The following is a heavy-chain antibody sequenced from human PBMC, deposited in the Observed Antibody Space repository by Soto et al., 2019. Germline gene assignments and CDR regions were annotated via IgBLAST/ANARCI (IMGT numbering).Heavy chain of an antibody. V-gene: IGHV1-2*02. Sequence: ASVKCSCKASGYTFTGHYIHWVRQAPEQGPEWMGEIGPETGATRYAQKFQGRVTMTRDMPITTVYMELNNLSPDDTAIYYCVRQNTWIQLWPHFDYWGQGILVTVSS. J-gene: IGHJ4*02. D-gene: IGHD5-18*01. CDR1: GYTFTGHY. CDR3: VRQNTWIQLWPHFDY. CDR2: IGPETGAT.